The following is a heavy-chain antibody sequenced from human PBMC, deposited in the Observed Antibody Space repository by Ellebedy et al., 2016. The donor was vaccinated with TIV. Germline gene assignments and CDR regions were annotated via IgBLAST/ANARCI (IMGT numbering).Heavy chain of an antibody. Sequence: PGGSLRLSCAVSGLIFSTYEMNWVRQAPGKGLEWISYIDNSDRTIYYADSVRGRFAISRDIAKSLLYLQMNSLRADDTAVYYCTTGLNYDGVTGWVDYWGRGTLVTVSP. V-gene: IGHV3-48*03. CDR1: GLIFSTYE. CDR2: IDNSDRTI. J-gene: IGHJ4*02. CDR3: TTGLNYDGVTGWVDY. D-gene: IGHD3-9*01.